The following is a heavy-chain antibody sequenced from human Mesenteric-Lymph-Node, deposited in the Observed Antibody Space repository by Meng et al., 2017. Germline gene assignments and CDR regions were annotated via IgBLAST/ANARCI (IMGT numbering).Heavy chain of an antibody. V-gene: IGHV4-31*03. CDR1: GGSVSSRGYY. Sequence: QVQMEDVGPGLVKRSPTLSLTCTVSGGSVSSRGYYWTWLRQHPGQGLEWFGQIYYSGSTFYNPSLKRRVIISIDTSKNQFSLNLRSVTAAATAVYYCARVSSGWDYFDYWGQGTLVTVSS. CDR2: IYYSGST. D-gene: IGHD6-19*01. J-gene: IGHJ4*02. CDR3: ARVSSGWDYFDY.